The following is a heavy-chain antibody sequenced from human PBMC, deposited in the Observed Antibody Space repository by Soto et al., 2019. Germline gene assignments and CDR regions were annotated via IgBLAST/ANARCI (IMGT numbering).Heavy chain of an antibody. Sequence: SVKVSCKASGGTFSSYAISWVRQAPGQGLEWMGGIIPIFGTANYAQKFQGRVTITADESTSTAYMELSSLRSEDTAVYYCARSGYCSSTSCYPRSSCWYGAHGMDVWG. J-gene: IGHJ6*02. V-gene: IGHV1-69*13. CDR1: GGTFSSYA. CDR3: ARSGYCSSTSCYPRSSCWYGAHGMDV. CDR2: IIPIFGTA. D-gene: IGHD2-2*01.